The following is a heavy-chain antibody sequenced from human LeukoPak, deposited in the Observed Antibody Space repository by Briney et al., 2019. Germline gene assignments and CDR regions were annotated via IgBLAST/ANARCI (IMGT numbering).Heavy chain of an antibody. CDR1: GYTFSGYY. CDR3: ARGGPSLGSGFYYFDY. V-gene: IGHV1-2*02. Sequence: ASVKVSCKASGYTFSGYYMHWVRQAPGQGLEWMGWIHPNSGGTNYAQKFQGRVTMTRDTSISTAYMELSRLRSDDTAVYYCARGGPSLGSGFYYFDYWGQGTLVTVSS. D-gene: IGHD6-19*01. J-gene: IGHJ4*02. CDR2: IHPNSGGT.